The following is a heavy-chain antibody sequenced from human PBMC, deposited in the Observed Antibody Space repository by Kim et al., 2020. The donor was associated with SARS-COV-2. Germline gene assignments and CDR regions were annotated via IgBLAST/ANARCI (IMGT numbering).Heavy chain of an antibody. D-gene: IGHD6-19*01. CDR1: GDSIRNYY. V-gene: IGHV4-4*07. CDR2: IYTTGST. Sequence: SETLSRTCAVSGDSIRNYYWSWLRQSAGKGLEWIGRIYTTGSTNYNPSLKSRVTMSVDTSNNHFSLNLYSVTAADTAVYFCARDSGYIDFWGQGTLVTVS. J-gene: IGHJ4*02. CDR3: ARDSGYIDF.